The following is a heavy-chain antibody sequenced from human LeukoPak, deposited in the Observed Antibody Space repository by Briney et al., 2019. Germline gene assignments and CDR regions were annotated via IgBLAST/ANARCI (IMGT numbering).Heavy chain of an antibody. CDR2: IWNDGSRK. D-gene: IGHD3-9*01. V-gene: IGHV3-33*01. Sequence: GGSLRLSCAASGFTFSAYGMHWVRQAPGKGLEWVAVIWNDGSRKYYVDSVKGRFTISRDNSRNTLHLQMNSLRADDTAVYYCARDHPYYDSLTGYTRYYGMDVWGQGTTVTASS. J-gene: IGHJ6*02. CDR1: GFTFSAYG. CDR3: ARDHPYYDSLTGYTRYYGMDV.